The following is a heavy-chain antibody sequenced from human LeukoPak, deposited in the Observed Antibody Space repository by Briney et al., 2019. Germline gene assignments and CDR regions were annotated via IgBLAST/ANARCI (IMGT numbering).Heavy chain of an antibody. CDR2: TNHGGST. D-gene: IGHD3-10*01. Sequence: SETLSLTCAVSGGPFSGSYWTWIRRPPGKGLEWIGETNHGGSTTYNPSLKSRVTISVDTSNNHFAPRLSSVTAADTAVYYCARGLRIISMSRGVEPSVMFDPWGQGTLVTVSS. CDR3: ARGLRIISMSRGVEPSVMFDP. J-gene: IGHJ5*02. CDR1: GGPFSGSY. V-gene: IGHV4-34*01.